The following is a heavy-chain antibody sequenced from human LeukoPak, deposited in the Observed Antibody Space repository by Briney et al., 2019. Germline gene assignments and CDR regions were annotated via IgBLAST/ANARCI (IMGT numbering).Heavy chain of an antibody. D-gene: IGHD1-26*01. CDR1: GYSFTSYW. J-gene: IGHJ5*02. CDR2: IYPGDSDT. V-gene: IGHV5-51*01. CDR3: ARQLGATSPTWFDP. Sequence: GESLKISCEGSGYSFTSYWIAWVRQMPGKGLEWMGVIYPGDSDTRYSPSFQGQVIISADKSISTAYLQWSSLKASDTAMYYCARQLGATSPTWFDPWGQGTLVTVSS.